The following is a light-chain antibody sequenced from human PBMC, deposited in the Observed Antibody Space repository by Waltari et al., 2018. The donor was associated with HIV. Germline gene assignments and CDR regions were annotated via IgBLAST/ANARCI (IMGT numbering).Light chain of an antibody. CDR2: GAS. Sequence: EVVMTQSPATLSVSLGERVTLTCRASQSILANLAWYQQKPGQAPRLLVYGASARAAGVPARFTGSGSGTEFTLTISSLQSEDFAVYYCQQYNYWPPYTFSQGTRLDIK. CDR3: QQYNYWPPYT. CDR1: QSILAN. V-gene: IGKV3-15*01. J-gene: IGKJ2*01.